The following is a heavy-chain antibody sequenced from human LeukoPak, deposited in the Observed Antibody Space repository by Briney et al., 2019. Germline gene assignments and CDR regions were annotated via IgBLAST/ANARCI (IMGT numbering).Heavy chain of an antibody. J-gene: IGHJ6*02. V-gene: IGHV3-9*01. D-gene: IGHD3-10*01. CDR1: GFTFDDYA. Sequence: GRSLRLSCAASGFTFDDYAMHWVRQAPGKGLEWVSGISWNSGSIGYADSVKGRFTISRDNAKNSLYLQMNSLRAEDTALYYCAKDRPSKYYYGSGSGMDVWAKGPRSPSP. CDR2: ISWNSGSI. CDR3: AKDRPSKYYYGSGSGMDV.